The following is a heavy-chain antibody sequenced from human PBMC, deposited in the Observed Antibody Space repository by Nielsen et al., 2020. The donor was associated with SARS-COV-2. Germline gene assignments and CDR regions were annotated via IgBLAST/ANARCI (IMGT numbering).Heavy chain of an antibody. CDR3: ARGPLGGEMRDYYYYYYGMDV. Sequence: WIRQPPGKGLVWVSRINSDGSSTNSADFVKGRFTISRDNAKNTLYLQMNSLRAEDTAVYYCARGPLGGEMRDYYYYYYGMDVWGQGTTVTVSS. J-gene: IGHJ6*02. D-gene: IGHD2-21*01. V-gene: IGHV3-74*01. CDR2: INSDGSST.